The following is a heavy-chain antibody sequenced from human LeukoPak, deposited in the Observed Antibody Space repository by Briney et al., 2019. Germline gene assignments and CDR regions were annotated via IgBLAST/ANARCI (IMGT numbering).Heavy chain of an antibody. J-gene: IGHJ6*02. CDR1: GGSISSYY. CDR2: IYYSGST. D-gene: IGHD3-22*01. Sequence: SETLSLTCTVSGGSISSYYWSWIRQPPGKGLEWIGYIYYSGSTNYNPSLKSRVTISVDTSKNQFSLKLRSVTAADTAVYYCAREGYYYDSSGYPYYYYGMDVWGQGTTVTVSS. CDR3: AREGYYYDSSGYPYYYYGMDV. V-gene: IGHV4-59*01.